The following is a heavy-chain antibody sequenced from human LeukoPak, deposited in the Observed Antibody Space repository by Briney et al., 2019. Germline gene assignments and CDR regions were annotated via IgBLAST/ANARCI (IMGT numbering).Heavy chain of an antibody. V-gene: IGHV3-7*01. CDR1: GFMFSNYW. Sequence: GGSLRLSCAASGFMFSNYWMSWVRQAPGKGLEWVANIKQDGSESRYVDSVKGRFTISRDNAKNSLYLQMNSLRAEDTAVYYCARMNWDPDFDYWGQGTLVTVSS. CDR2: IKQDGSES. D-gene: IGHD1-26*01. J-gene: IGHJ4*02. CDR3: ARMNWDPDFDY.